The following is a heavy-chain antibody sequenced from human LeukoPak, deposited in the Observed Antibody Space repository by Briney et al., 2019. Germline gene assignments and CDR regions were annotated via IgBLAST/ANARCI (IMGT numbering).Heavy chain of an antibody. V-gene: IGHV3-49*04. Sequence: GGSLRLSCAASGFTFSSYWMSWVRQAPGKGLEWVGYIRSKAYGGTTENAASVKGRFTISRDDSKGIAYLQMNSLKTEDTAVYYCTSSYSTSSISIYWGQGTLVTVSS. CDR1: GFTFSSYW. D-gene: IGHD6-6*01. CDR3: TSSYSTSSISIY. J-gene: IGHJ4*02. CDR2: IRSKAYGGTT.